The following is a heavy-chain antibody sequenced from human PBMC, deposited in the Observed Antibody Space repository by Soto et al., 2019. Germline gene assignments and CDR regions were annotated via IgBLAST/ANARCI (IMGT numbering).Heavy chain of an antibody. J-gene: IGHJ4*02. CDR2: TRNKANSYTT. CDR3: TRSRRDSSGPYFDY. CDR1: GFTFSDHY. Sequence: GGSLRLSCAASGFTFSDHYMDWVRQAPGKGLEWVGRTRNKANSYTTEYAASVKGRFTISRDDSKNSLYLQMNSLKTEDTAVYYCTRSRRDSSGPYFDYWGQGTLVTVSS. D-gene: IGHD6-19*01. V-gene: IGHV3-72*01.